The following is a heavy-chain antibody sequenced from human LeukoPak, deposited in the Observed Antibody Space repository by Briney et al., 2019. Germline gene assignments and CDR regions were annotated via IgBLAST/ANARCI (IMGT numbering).Heavy chain of an antibody. V-gene: IGHV3-48*04. CDR3: ARGGGSYAYFDY. CDR2: ISSGSTTI. J-gene: IGHJ4*02. CDR1: GFTFNSYS. D-gene: IGHD1-26*01. Sequence: GRSLRLSCAASGFTFNSYSMNWVRQAPGKGLEWVSYISSGSTTIYYADSVKGRFTISRDNAKNSLYLQVNGLRAEDTAVYYCARGGGSYAYFDYWGQGTLVTVSS.